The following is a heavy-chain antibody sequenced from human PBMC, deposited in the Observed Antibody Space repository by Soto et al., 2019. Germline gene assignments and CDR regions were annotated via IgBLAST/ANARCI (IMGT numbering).Heavy chain of an antibody. J-gene: IGHJ3*02. CDR3: ASFPRSNWGWAGKSDAFDI. CDR1: GGSFSGYY. V-gene: IGHV4-34*01. CDR2: INHSGST. D-gene: IGHD7-27*01. Sequence: SETLSLTCAVYGGSFSGYYWSWIRQPPGKGLEWIGEINHSGSTNYNPSLKSRVTISVDTSKNQFYLKLSSVTAADTAVYYCASFPRSNWGWAGKSDAFDIWGQGTMVTVSS.